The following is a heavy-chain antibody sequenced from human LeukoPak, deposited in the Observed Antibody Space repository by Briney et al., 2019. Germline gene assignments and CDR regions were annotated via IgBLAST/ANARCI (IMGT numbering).Heavy chain of an antibody. V-gene: IGHV1-46*01. D-gene: IGHD1-26*01. CDR1: GYPFTSYY. Sequence: GASVKVSCKASGYPFTSYYIHWVRQAPGQGLEWVGIINIPSGGSTSYGQKFQGRVTMTRDTSTSTVYMELSSLRSEDTAVYYCARAGSGSYGFDYWGQGTLVTVSS. CDR3: ARAGSGSYGFDY. J-gene: IGHJ4*02. CDR2: INIPSGGST.